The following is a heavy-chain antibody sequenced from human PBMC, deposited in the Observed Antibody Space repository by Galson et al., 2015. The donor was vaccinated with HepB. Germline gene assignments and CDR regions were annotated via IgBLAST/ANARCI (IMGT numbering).Heavy chain of an antibody. V-gene: IGHV1-18*04. CDR2: ISAYNGNT. CDR3: ARVFLSDFWSGYSYYYYYMDV. Sequence: SVKVSCKASGYPFTSYSISWVRQAPGQGLEWMGWISAYNGNTNYAQKLQGRVTMTTDTSTSTAYMELRSLRSDDTAVYYCARVFLSDFWSGYSYYYYYMDVWGKGTTVTVSS. CDR1: GYPFTSYS. D-gene: IGHD3-3*01. J-gene: IGHJ6*03.